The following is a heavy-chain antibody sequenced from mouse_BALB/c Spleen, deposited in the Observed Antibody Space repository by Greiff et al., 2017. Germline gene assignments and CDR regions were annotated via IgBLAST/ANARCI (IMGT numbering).Heavy chain of an antibody. V-gene: IGHV5-12-1*01. CDR1: GFAFSSYD. CDR3: ARHAMITTWFAY. Sequence: EVKLVESGGGLVKPGGSLKLSCAASGFAFSSYDMSWVRQTPEKRLEWVAYISSGGGSTYYPDTVKGRFTISRDNAKNTLYLQMSSLKSEDTAMYYCARHAMITTWFAYWGQGTLVTVSA. J-gene: IGHJ3*01. D-gene: IGHD2-4*01. CDR2: ISSGGGST.